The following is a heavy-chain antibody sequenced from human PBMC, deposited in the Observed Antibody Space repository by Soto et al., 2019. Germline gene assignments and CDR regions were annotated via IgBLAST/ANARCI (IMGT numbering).Heavy chain of an antibody. D-gene: IGHD6-19*01. CDR3: ARSKRGAYSSGWYSLSGYYNYGIDV. J-gene: IGHJ6*02. Sequence: PGESLKISCKASGYSFSSYWIGWVRQMPGKGLEWKRIIYSGDSDTKYSPSVQGQVTISADRSISTAYLQWTSLKASDTAMYYCARSKRGAYSSGWYSLSGYYNYGIDVWGQGTKVTVSS. CDR1: GYSFSSYW. CDR2: IYSGDSDT. V-gene: IGHV5-51*01.